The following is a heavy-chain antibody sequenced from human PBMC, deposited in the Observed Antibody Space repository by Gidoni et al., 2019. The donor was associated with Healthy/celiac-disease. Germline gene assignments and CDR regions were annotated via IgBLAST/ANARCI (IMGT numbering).Heavy chain of an antibody. CDR3: ARSLLNGGSYYDAFDI. Sequence: QVQLVQSGAEVKKPGASVKVSCKASGYTFTGYYMHWVRQAPGQGLEWMGWINPNSGGTNYAQKFQGWVTMTRDTSISTAYMELSRLRSDDTAVYYCARSLLNGGSYYDAFDIWGQGTMVTVSS. CDR2: INPNSGGT. J-gene: IGHJ3*02. D-gene: IGHD1-26*01. CDR1: GYTFTGYY. V-gene: IGHV1-2*04.